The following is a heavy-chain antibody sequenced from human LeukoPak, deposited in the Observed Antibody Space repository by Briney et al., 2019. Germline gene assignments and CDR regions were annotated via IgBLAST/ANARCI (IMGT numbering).Heavy chain of an antibody. J-gene: IGHJ6*03. Sequence: SETLSLTCTVSGGSISSGGYYWGWIRQHPGKGLEWIGYIYYSGSTYYNPSLKSRVTISVDTSKNQFSLKLSSVTAADTVVYYCASAPGREYYYYMDVWGKGTTVTVSS. V-gene: IGHV4-31*03. D-gene: IGHD3-10*01. CDR3: ASAPGREYYYYMDV. CDR1: GGSISSGGYY. CDR2: IYYSGST.